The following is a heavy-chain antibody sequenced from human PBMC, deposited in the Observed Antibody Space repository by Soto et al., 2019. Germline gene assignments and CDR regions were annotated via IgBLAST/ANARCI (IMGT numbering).Heavy chain of an antibody. V-gene: IGHV1-2*04. D-gene: IGHD4-17*01. J-gene: IGHJ3*02. CDR3: ARDDYGVGGAFDI. CDR1: GYTFTGYY. Sequence: ASVKVSCKASGYTFTGYYMHWVRQAPGQGLEWMGWINPNSGGTNYAQKFQGWVTMTRDTSISTAYMELSRLRSDDTAVYYCARDDYGVGGAFDIWGQGTMVTVSS. CDR2: INPNSGGT.